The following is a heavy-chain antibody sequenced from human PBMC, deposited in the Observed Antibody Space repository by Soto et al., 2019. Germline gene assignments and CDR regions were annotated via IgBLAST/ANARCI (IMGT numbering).Heavy chain of an antibody. CDR1: GFTFSSYG. V-gene: IGHV3-30*03. D-gene: IGHD3-10*01. CDR2: ISYDGSNK. Sequence: QVQLVESGGGVVQPGRSLRLSCAASGFTFSSYGMHWVRQAPGKGLEWVAVISYDGSNKYYADSVKGRFTISRDNSKNTLHLQMNSLRAEDTAVYYCATPPRGGEYYFDYWGQGTLVIVSS. J-gene: IGHJ4*02. CDR3: ATPPRGGEYYFDY.